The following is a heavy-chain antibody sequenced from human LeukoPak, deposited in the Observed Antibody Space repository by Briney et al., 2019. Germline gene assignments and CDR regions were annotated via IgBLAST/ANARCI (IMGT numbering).Heavy chain of an antibody. D-gene: IGHD1-26*01. J-gene: IGHJ5*02. Sequence: SETLSLTCTVSGGSISSYYWSWIRQPAGKGLEWIGRIYTSGSTNYNPSLKSRVTMSVDTSKNQFSLKLSSVTAADTAVYYCARGGGSGSYYGNWFDPWGQGTLVTVSS. CDR2: IYTSGST. V-gene: IGHV4-4*07. CDR3: ARGGGSGSYYGNWFDP. CDR1: GGSISSYY.